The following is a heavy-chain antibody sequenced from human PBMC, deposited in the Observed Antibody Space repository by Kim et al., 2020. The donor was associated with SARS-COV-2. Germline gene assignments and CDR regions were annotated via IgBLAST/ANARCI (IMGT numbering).Heavy chain of an antibody. J-gene: IGHJ6*02. D-gene: IGHD2-15*01. CDR3: ARDRYQDGMDV. CDR2: IYRGGNT. CDR1: GFTVTTNY. V-gene: IGHV3-66*01. Sequence: GGSLRHSCAASGFTVTTNYMSWVRQAPGKGLEWVSVIYRGGNTHYADSVRGKFTVSRDTSKNTVYLQMNSLRDEDTAVYYCARDRYQDGMDVWGQGTTVTVS.